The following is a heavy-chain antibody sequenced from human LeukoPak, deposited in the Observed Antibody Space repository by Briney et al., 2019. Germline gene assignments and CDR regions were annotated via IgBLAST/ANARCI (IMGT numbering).Heavy chain of an antibody. V-gene: IGHV4-59*01. CDR3: ARCGNSHGTGYQFDP. Sequence: SETLSLTCTVSGGSISSYYWSWIRQPPGKGLEWIGFVYYTGATNYNPSLKSRVTISLDTSKNQFSLNLNSVDAADTAVYFCARCGNSHGTGYQFDPWSQGTLVTVSS. CDR2: VYYTGAT. D-gene: IGHD5-18*01. J-gene: IGHJ5*02. CDR1: GGSISSYY.